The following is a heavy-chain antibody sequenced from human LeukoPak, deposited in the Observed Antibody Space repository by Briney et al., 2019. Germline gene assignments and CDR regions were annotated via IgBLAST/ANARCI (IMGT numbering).Heavy chain of an antibody. D-gene: IGHD3-3*01. Sequence: GGSLRLSCAASGFTFSSYWMSWVRQAPGKGLEWVANIKQDGSEKYYVDSVKGRFTISRDNDKNSLYLQMNSLRAEDTAVYYCASWAGNTQSDSWSGPFDYWGQGTLVTVSS. CDR2: IKQDGSEK. CDR1: GFTFSSYW. V-gene: IGHV3-7*01. CDR3: ASWAGNTQSDSWSGPFDY. J-gene: IGHJ4*02.